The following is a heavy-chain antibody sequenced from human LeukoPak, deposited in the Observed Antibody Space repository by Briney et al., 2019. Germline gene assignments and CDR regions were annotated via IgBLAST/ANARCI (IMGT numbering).Heavy chain of an antibody. V-gene: IGHV4-38-2*02. CDR2: IFHSENT. J-gene: IGHJ4*02. CDR3: ARGGYNFDY. D-gene: IGHD5-18*01. Sequence: SETLSLTCTVSGYSIRSGHYWGWIRQPPGKGLEWIGNIFHSENTYYNPSLKSRVTISIDRSKNQFSLQLTSVTAADTAVYYCARGGYNFDYWGQGTLVTVSS. CDR1: GYSIRSGHY.